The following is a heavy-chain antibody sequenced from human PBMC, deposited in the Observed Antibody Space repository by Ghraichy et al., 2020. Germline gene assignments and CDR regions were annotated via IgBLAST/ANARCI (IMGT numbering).Heavy chain of an antibody. CDR2: ISYDGSNE. V-gene: IGHV3-30*04. Sequence: GGSLRLSCAASGFTFSTYAMHWVRQAPGKGLEWVAVISYDGSNEYYADSVKGRITISRDNSKNTLYLQMNSLRAEDTAVYYCARPQSSLLGHFDYWGQGTLVTVSS. J-gene: IGHJ4*02. CDR3: ARPQSSLLGHFDY. CDR1: GFTFSTYA.